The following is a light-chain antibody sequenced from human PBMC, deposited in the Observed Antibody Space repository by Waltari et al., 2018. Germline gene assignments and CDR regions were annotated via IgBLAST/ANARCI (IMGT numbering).Light chain of an antibody. V-gene: IGLV2-14*03. CDR3: CSYTSISTVG. J-gene: IGLJ2*01. Sequence: QSALTQPASVSGSPEQSITISCTGSSRDIGGYNYVSMYQQYPCKAPKVLIYGVYNRPSGGSDLFSGSKLDNTASLTISGVRAEDVAAYFCCSYTSISTVGFGGGTKVTVL. CDR2: GVY. CDR1: SRDIGGYNY.